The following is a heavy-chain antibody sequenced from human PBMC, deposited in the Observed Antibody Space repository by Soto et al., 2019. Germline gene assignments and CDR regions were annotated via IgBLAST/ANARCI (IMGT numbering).Heavy chain of an antibody. CDR1: GFTFSSYA. V-gene: IGHV3-30-3*01. D-gene: IGHD1-26*01. CDR2: ISYDGSNK. Sequence: QVQLVESGGGVVQPGRSLRLSCAASGFTFSSYAMHWVRQAPGKGLEWVAVISYDGSNKYYADSVKGRFTISRDNSKTTPYLQMNILGADDTAMYYRARDRGSSSLAVVGIWGQGNLLTLSS. J-gene: IGHJ4*02. CDR3: ARDRGSSSLAVVGI.